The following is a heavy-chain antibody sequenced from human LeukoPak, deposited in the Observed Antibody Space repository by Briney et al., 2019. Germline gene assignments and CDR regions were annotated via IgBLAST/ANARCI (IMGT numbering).Heavy chain of an antibody. CDR2: IIPIFGTA. D-gene: IGHD4-17*01. CDR1: GGTFSSYA. V-gene: IGHV1-69*13. J-gene: IGHJ4*02. CDR3: AREETSYGDYGPAPD. Sequence: LGASVKVSCKASGGTFSSYAISWVRQAPGQGLEWMGGIIPIFGTANYAQKFQGRVTITADESTSTAYMELSSLRSEDTAVYYCAREETSYGDYGPAPDWGQGTLVTVSS.